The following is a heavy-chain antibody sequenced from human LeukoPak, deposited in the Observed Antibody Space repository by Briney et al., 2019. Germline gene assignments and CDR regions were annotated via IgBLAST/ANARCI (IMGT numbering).Heavy chain of an antibody. D-gene: IGHD3-10*01. CDR1: GFTFSSSA. J-gene: IGHJ4*02. CDR2: ISHDGSSE. CDR3: ASRRGSYSGFDY. V-gene: IGHV3-30*01. Sequence: PGGPLRLSCAASGFTFSSSAMHWVRQAPGKGLEWLAVISHDGSSEFYADSVKGRFTMSRDNSKNTLYVQMKSLRAEDTGVYCCASRRGSYSGFDYWGQGTLVTVSS.